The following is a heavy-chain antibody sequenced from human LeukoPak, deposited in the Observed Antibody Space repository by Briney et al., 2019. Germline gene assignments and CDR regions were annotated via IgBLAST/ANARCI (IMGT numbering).Heavy chain of an antibody. CDR2: IYSGGST. Sequence: GGSLRLSCAASGFTVSSNYMSWVRQAPGKGLEWVSVIYSGGSTYYADSVKGRFTISRDNSKNTLYLQMNSLKTEDTAVYYCARDSDTAMVTGAFDIWGQGTMVTVSS. D-gene: IGHD5-18*01. CDR1: GFTVSSNY. J-gene: IGHJ3*02. V-gene: IGHV3-53*01. CDR3: ARDSDTAMVTGAFDI.